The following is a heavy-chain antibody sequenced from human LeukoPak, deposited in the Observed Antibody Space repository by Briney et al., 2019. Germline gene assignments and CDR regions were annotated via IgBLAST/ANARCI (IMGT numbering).Heavy chain of an antibody. Sequence: SETLSLTCTVSGYSISSGYYWGWIRQPPGKGLEWIGSIYHSGSTYYNPSLKSRVTISVDTSKNQFSLKLSSVTAADTAVYYCAREKFRYYGSGSYYKTYYFDYWGQGTLVTVSS. J-gene: IGHJ4*02. CDR1: GYSISSGYY. D-gene: IGHD3-10*01. CDR2: IYHSGST. V-gene: IGHV4-38-2*02. CDR3: AREKFRYYGSGSYYKTYYFDY.